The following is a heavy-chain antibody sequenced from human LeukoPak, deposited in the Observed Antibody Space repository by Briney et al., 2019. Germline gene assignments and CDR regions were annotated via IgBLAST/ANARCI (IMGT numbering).Heavy chain of an antibody. Sequence: PSAPLSLTCTVSGGSISSHYWSWIRQPPGKGLEWIGYIYYSGSTNYNPSLKSRVTISVDTSKNQFSLKLSSVTAADTAVYYCARDILESGDYWGQGTLVTVSS. CDR1: GGSISSHY. J-gene: IGHJ4*02. V-gene: IGHV4-59*11. D-gene: IGHD1-1*01. CDR3: ARDILESGDY. CDR2: IYYSGST.